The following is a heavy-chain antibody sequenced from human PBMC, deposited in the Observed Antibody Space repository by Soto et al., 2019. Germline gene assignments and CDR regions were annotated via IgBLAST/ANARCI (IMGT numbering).Heavy chain of an antibody. J-gene: IGHJ6*02. Sequence: GGSLRLSCAASGFTFSNYGTHWVRQAPGKGLEWVAIIWHDGNNKYYADSVRGRFIISRDNSKNRLYLQMNSLRAEDTAVYYCASDLVGASDSYGLDVWGQGTPVTVSS. V-gene: IGHV3-33*01. CDR1: GFTFSNYG. D-gene: IGHD1-26*01. CDR2: IWHDGNNK. CDR3: ASDLVGASDSYGLDV.